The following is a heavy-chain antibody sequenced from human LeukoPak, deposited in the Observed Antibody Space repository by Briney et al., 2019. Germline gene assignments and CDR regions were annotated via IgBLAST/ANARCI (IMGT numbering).Heavy chain of an antibody. CDR2: ISGNGRNT. D-gene: IGHD6-19*01. V-gene: IGHV3-64*01. CDR1: GFTFSTYA. CDR3: ARVSSSGWYAFEF. Sequence: PGGSLRLSCAASGFTFSTYAIYWVRQAPGKGLEYVSGISGNGRNTYYGNSVKGRFTISRDNSKNTLYLQMGSLRAEDMGVYYCARVSSSGWYAFEFWGQGTMVTVSS. J-gene: IGHJ3*01.